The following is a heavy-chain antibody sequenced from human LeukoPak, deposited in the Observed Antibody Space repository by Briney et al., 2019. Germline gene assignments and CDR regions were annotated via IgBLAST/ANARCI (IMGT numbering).Heavy chain of an antibody. D-gene: IGHD7-27*01. CDR3: ARDLNWETY. Sequence: PGGSLRLSCAASGFTFNNFAMSWVRQAPGKGLEWVSYISSSGSTIYYADSVKGRFTISRDNAKNSLYLQMNSLRAEDTAVYYCARDLNWETYWGQGTLVSVSS. J-gene: IGHJ4*02. CDR1: GFTFNNFA. CDR2: ISSSGSTI. V-gene: IGHV3-48*04.